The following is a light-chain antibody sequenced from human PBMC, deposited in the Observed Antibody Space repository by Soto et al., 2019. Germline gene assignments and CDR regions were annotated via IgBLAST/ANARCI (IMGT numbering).Light chain of an antibody. J-gene: IGLJ2*01. V-gene: IGLV7-46*01. Sequence: QAVVTQEPSLTVSPGGTVTLTCGSSTGAVTSGHYPYWFQQKPGQAPRTLTYDTNNKHSWTPARFSGSLLGGKAALTLSGAQPEDEAEYYCLLSYSGARVFGGGTKVTVL. CDR1: TGAVTSGHY. CDR2: DTN. CDR3: LLSYSGARV.